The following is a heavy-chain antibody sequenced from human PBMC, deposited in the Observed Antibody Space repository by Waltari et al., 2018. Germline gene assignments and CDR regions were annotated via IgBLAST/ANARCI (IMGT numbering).Heavy chain of an antibody. D-gene: IGHD3-3*01. CDR3: ARAANFWSGYYEGDDY. CDR1: GGTFSISA. V-gene: IGHV1-69*01. CDR2: IIPIFGTA. J-gene: IGHJ4*02. Sequence: QVQLVQSGAEVKKPGSSVKVSCKASGGTFSISALSWVRQAPGQGLEWMGGIIPIFGTANYAQKFQGRVTITADESTSTAYMELSSLRSEDTAVYYCARAANFWSGYYEGDDYWGQGTLVTVSS.